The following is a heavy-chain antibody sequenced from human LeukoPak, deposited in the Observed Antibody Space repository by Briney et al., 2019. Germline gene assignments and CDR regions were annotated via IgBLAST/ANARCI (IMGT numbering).Heavy chain of an antibody. D-gene: IGHD2-15*01. CDR1: GYSISSGYY. V-gene: IGHV4-38-2*02. J-gene: IGHJ3*02. CDR2: IYHSGST. Sequence: SETLSLTCTVSGYSISSGYYWGWIRQPPGKGLEWIGSIYHSGSTYYNPSLKSRVTISVDTSKNQFSLKLSSVTAADTAVYYCASDRIEVDAFDIWGQGTMVTVSS. CDR3: ASDRIEVDAFDI.